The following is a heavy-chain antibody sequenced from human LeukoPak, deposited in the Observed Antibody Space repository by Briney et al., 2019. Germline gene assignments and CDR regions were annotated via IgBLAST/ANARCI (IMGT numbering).Heavy chain of an antibody. D-gene: IGHD4-17*01. V-gene: IGHV3-23*01. J-gene: IGHJ4*02. CDR2: ISGSGGST. CDR3: AKRDYGDYEVPFDY. Sequence: GGSLRLSCAASGFTFSSYAMSWVRQAPGKGLEWVSAISGSGGSTYYADSVKGRFTISRDSSKNTLYLQMNSLRAEDTAVYYCAKRDYGDYEVPFDYWGQGTLVTVSS. CDR1: GFTFSSYA.